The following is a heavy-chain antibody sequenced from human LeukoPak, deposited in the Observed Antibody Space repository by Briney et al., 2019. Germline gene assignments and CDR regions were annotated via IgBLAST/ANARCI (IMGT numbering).Heavy chain of an antibody. CDR1: GITLSNYV. V-gene: IGHV3-23*01. CDR2: ISDSGGRT. CDR3: AKRGVVIRVILVGFHKEAYYFDS. D-gene: IGHD3-22*01. Sequence: GGSLRLSCAVSGITLSNYVMSWVRQVPGKGLEWVAGISDSGGRTNYADSVKGRFTISRDNPKNTLYLQMNSLRAEDTAVYFCAKRGVVIRVILVGFHKEAYYFDSWGQGALVTVSS. J-gene: IGHJ4*02.